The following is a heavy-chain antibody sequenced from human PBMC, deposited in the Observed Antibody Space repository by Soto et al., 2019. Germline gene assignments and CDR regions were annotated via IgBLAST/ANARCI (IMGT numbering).Heavy chain of an antibody. CDR1: GASISSTYW. CDR2: IYHTGTT. J-gene: IGHJ4*02. V-gene: IGHV4-4*02. CDR3: ATLPPRIVVVMTDLPT. Sequence: QLRESGPGLVKPSGTLSLTCFVSGASISSTYWWSWVRQTPGKRLEWIGQIYHTGTTSYNPSLKNRVTISLDKSNKQSSLRLTSMTAADTAVYYCATLPPRIVVVMTDLPTWGQGTLVTVSS. D-gene: IGHD2-15*01.